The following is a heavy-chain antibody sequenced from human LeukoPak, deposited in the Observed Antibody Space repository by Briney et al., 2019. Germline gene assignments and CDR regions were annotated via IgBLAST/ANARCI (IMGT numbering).Heavy chain of an antibody. CDR3: ARPLSSSRDDAFDI. D-gene: IGHD6-13*01. V-gene: IGHV3-64*01. CDR2: ISSNGGST. CDR1: GFTFSSYA. J-gene: IGHJ3*02. Sequence: GGSLRLSCAASGFTFSSYAMHWVRQAPGKGLEYVSAISSNGGSTYYANSVKGRFTISRDNSKNTLYLQMGSLRAEDMAVYYCARPLSSSRDDAFDIWGQGTMVTVSS.